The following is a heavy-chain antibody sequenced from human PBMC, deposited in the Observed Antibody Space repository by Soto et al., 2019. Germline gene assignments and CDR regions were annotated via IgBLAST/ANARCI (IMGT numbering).Heavy chain of an antibody. D-gene: IGHD5-18*01. CDR1: GGSFSGYS. J-gene: IGHJ4*02. V-gene: IGHV4-34*01. CDR3: ARGGRGYSFGYIDY. Sequence: SETLSLTCAVYGGSFSGYSWSWIRQPPGKGLEWIGEINHSGGTNYNPSLKGRVTISVDTSKNQFSLKLSSVTAADTAVYYCARGGRGYSFGYIDYWGQGTLVT. CDR2: INHSGGT.